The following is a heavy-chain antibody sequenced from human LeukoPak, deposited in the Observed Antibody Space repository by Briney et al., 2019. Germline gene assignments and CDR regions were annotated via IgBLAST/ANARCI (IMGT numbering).Heavy chain of an antibody. D-gene: IGHD3-10*01. CDR3: ARGPFMVRGVNIYSVLDY. CDR1: GFTVSSNY. Sequence: PGGSLRLSCAASGFTVSSNYMSWVRQAPGKGLEWVSVIYSGGSTYYADSVKGRFTISRDNSKNTLYLQMNSLRAEDPAVYFCARGPFMVRGVNIYSVLDYWGQGTLVTVSS. J-gene: IGHJ4*02. CDR2: IYSGGST. V-gene: IGHV3-53*01.